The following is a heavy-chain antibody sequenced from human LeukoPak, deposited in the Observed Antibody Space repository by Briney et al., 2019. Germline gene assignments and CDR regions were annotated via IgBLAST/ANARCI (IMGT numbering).Heavy chain of an antibody. J-gene: IGHJ4*02. D-gene: IGHD5-24*01. Sequence: PGRSLRLSCAASGFTFSSYAMHWVRQAPGKGLEWVAVISYDGSNKYYADSVKGRFTISRDNSKNTLYLQMNSLRAEDTAVYYCALTRGMATISAALGYWGQGTLVTVSS. V-gene: IGHV3-30-3*01. CDR1: GFTFSSYA. CDR3: ALTRGMATISAALGY. CDR2: ISYDGSNK.